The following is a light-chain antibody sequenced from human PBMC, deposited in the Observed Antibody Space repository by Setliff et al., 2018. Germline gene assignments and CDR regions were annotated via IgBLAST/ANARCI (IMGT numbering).Light chain of an antibody. V-gene: IGLV1-44*01. CDR2: SDY. Sequence: QSVLTQPPSASGTPGQRVTISCSGSNSNIGSNIVTWYQQVPGTAPKLLIYSDYQRPSGVPDRFSGSKSGTSASLAISGLQSEDEADYYCSSWDDSLDGFYVFGTGTKV. J-gene: IGLJ1*01. CDR3: SSWDDSLDGFYV. CDR1: NSNIGSNI.